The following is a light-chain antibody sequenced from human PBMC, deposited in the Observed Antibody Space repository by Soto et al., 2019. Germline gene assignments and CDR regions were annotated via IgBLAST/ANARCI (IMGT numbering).Light chain of an antibody. Sequence: EIVFTQGPATLSLSPGERATLYCRASQSVSSYLACYALTPGQAPRLLIYEASNRATGIPARFSVSGSGADFTLTISSLEPEVFAFYDGQLRSNCPSLTFGEGTKVDIK. CDR1: QSVSSY. V-gene: IGKV3-11*01. CDR2: EAS. CDR3: QLRSNCPSLT. J-gene: IGKJ4*02.